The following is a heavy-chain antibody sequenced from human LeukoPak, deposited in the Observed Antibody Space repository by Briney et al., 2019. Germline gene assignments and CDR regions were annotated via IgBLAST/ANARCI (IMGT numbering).Heavy chain of an antibody. CDR3: ARDNGPVAGKENAFDI. V-gene: IGHV3-21*01. J-gene: IGHJ3*02. Sequence: GGSLRRSCAASGFTFSSYSMNWVRQAPGKGLEWVSSISSSSSYIYYADSVKGRFTISRDNAKNSLYLQMNSLRAEDTAVYYCARDNGPVAGKENAFDIWGQGTMVTVSS. CDR1: GFTFSSYS. D-gene: IGHD6-19*01. CDR2: ISSSSSYI.